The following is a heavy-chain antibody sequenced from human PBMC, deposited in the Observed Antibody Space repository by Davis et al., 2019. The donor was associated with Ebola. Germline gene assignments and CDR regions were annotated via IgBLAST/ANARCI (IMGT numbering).Heavy chain of an antibody. CDR3: ARSWGYSYGYYYYYGMDV. D-gene: IGHD5-18*01. CDR1: GFTFSSYA. J-gene: IGHJ6*02. V-gene: IGHV3-30-3*01. Sequence: GESLKISCAASGFTFSSYAMHWVRQAPGKGLEWVAVISYDGSNKYYADSVKGRFTISRDNSKNTLYLQMNSLRSDDTAVYYCARSWGYSYGYYYYYGMDVWGQGTTVTVSS. CDR2: ISYDGSNK.